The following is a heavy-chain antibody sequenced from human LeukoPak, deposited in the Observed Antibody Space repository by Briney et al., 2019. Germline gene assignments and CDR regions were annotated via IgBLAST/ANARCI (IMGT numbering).Heavy chain of an antibody. CDR2: IKSKTGGGTT. V-gene: IGHV3-15*01. CDR1: GFTFSNAW. Sequence: GGSLRLSCVTSGFTFSNAWMSWVRQAPGKGLEWVGRIKSKTGGGTTDYAAPVKGRFTISRDDSKNTLYLQMNSLKTEDTAVYYCTTPTIWGQGTLVTVSS. J-gene: IGHJ4*02. D-gene: IGHD5-12*01. CDR3: TTPTI.